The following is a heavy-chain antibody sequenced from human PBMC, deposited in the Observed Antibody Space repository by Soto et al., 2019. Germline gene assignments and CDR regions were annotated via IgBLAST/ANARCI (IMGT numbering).Heavy chain of an antibody. CDR3: ARGGGIIMWLRTYNWFDP. V-gene: IGHV4-34*01. J-gene: IGHJ5*02. Sequence: SETLSLTCAVYGGSFSGYYWSWIRQPPGKGLEWIGEINHSGSTNYNPSLKSRVTISVDTSKNQFSLKLSSVTAADTAVYYCARGGGIIMWLRTYNWFDPRGQGTLVTVSS. CDR2: INHSGST. CDR1: GGSFSGYY. D-gene: IGHD5-12*01.